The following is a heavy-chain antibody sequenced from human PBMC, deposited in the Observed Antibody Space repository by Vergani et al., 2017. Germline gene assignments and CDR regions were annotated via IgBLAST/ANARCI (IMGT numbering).Heavy chain of an antibody. J-gene: IGHJ6*03. CDR2: IDHTGRP. Sequence: QVQLQQWGGGLLKPSETLSLTCVLNGGSFTSYNWTWIRQSPVEGLEWVVDIDHTGRPDYNPSLKSRLTMSVDKSRNQFSLTLNSVTATDTAIYFCARVNTETNGHLYYYYYMDVWGQGTAVTVS. CDR3: ARVNTETNGHLYYYYYMDV. CDR1: GGSFTSYN. D-gene: IGHD4-11*01. V-gene: IGHV4-34*01.